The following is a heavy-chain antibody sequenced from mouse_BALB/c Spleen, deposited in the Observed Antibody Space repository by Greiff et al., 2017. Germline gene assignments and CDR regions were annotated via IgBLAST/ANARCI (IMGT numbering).Heavy chain of an antibody. J-gene: IGHJ3*01. D-gene: IGHD4-1*01. CDR1: GFTFSSYA. Sequence: EVKLVESGGGLVKPGGSLKLSCAASGFTFSSYAMSWVRQSPEKRLEWVAEISSGGSYTYYPDTVTGRFTISRDNAKNTLYLEMSSLRSEDTAMYYCAREEESGSWFAYWGQGTLVTVSA. CDR2: ISSGGSYT. V-gene: IGHV5-9-4*01. CDR3: AREEESGSWFAY.